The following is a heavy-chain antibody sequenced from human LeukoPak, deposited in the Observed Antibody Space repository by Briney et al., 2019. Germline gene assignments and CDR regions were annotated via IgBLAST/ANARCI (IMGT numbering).Heavy chain of an antibody. J-gene: IGHJ3*02. CDR2: MNPNSGNT. CDR3: ARGDYYGSGSYSAAFDI. V-gene: IGHV1-8*01. CDR1: GYTFTSYD. D-gene: IGHD3-10*01. Sequence: ASVKVSCKASGYTFTSYDINWVRQATGQGLEWMGWMNPNSGNTGYAQKFQGRVTMTRDTSISTAYMELSSLRSEDTAVYYCARGDYYGSGSYSAAFDIWGKGTMVTVSS.